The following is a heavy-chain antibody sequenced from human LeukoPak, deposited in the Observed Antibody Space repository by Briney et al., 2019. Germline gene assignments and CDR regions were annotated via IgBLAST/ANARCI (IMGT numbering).Heavy chain of an antibody. V-gene: IGHV4-61*01. CDR3: ARGIVAYNDY. CDR2: IYYSGST. CDR1: GGSISSGSYY. Sequence: SETLSLTCTVSGGSISSGSYYWSWIRQPPGKGLEWIGYIYYSGSTNYNPSLKSRVTISVDTSKNQFPLKLSSVTAADTAVYYCARGIVAYNDYWGQGTLVTVSS. D-gene: IGHD3-22*01. J-gene: IGHJ4*02.